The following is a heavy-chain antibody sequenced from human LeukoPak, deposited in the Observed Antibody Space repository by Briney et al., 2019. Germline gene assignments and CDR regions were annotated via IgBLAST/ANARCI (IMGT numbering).Heavy chain of an antibody. CDR3: ASEYQLPRTATY. J-gene: IGHJ4*02. Sequence: PSETLSLTCTVSGGSISSSSYYWGWIRQPPGKGLEWIGSIYYSGSTYYNPSLKSRVTISVDTSKNQFSLKLSSVTAADTAVYYCASEYQLPRTATYWGQGTLVTVSS. CDR2: IYYSGST. D-gene: IGHD2-2*01. V-gene: IGHV4-39*07. CDR1: GGSISSSSYY.